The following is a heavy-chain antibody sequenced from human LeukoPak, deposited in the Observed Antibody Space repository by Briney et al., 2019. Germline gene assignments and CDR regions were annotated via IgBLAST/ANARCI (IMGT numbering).Heavy chain of an antibody. CDR2: IKSKTDGGTT. CDR3: TSRFLEWLLYGAFDI. Sequence: GGSLRLSCAASGFTFSNAWMSWVRQAPGKGLEWVGRIKSKTDGGTTDYAAPVKGRFTISRADSKNTLYLQMNSLKTEDTAVYYCTSRFLEWLLYGAFDIWGQGTMVTVSS. CDR1: GFTFSNAW. V-gene: IGHV3-15*01. D-gene: IGHD3-3*01. J-gene: IGHJ3*02.